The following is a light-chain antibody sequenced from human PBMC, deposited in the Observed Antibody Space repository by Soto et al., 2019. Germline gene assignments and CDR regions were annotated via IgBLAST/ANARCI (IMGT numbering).Light chain of an antibody. J-gene: IGKJ1*01. Sequence: EIVMTQSPATLSVSPGERATLSCRASQSVSSNLAWYQQKPGQAPRLLIYGASTRATGIPARFSGSGSGTEFTLTISSLQSEDFAVYYCQQYNNWPPTFVQGTKVAIK. CDR2: GAS. V-gene: IGKV3-15*01. CDR3: QQYNNWPPT. CDR1: QSVSSN.